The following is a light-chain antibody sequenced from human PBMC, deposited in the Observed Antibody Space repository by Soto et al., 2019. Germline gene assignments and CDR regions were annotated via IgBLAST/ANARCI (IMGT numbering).Light chain of an antibody. CDR2: GAS. CDR3: QQYGSSPAP. Sequence: VVVWQSPGTLSLSPGERATLSCRASQSVSNNYLAWYQQKPGQAPRLLIYGASTRATGIPDRFTGSGSGTDFTLSVSRLEPEDFAVYFCQQYGSSPAPFGQGTKVDIK. J-gene: IGKJ1*01. CDR1: QSVSNNY. V-gene: IGKV3-20*01.